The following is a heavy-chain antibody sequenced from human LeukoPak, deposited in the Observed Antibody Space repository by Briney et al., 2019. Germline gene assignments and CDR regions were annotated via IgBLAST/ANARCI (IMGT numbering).Heavy chain of an antibody. CDR3: ARDVSGYSNDADY. CDR1: GYSFADYY. J-gene: IGHJ4*02. Sequence: ASVKVSRKASGYSFADYYMHSVRQAPGQGLEWMGWIKPNSGGTRSAQTFQGRVTMTRDTSRRTAYMELSRLRSDDAAVSYCARDVSGYSNDADYWGQGTLVTVSS. CDR2: IKPNSGGT. D-gene: IGHD5-18*01. V-gene: IGHV1-2*02.